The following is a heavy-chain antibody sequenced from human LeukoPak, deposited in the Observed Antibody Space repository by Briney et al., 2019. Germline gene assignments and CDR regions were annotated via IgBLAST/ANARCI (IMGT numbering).Heavy chain of an antibody. D-gene: IGHD6-13*01. Sequence: GGSLRLSCAASGFTFSSYWMHWVRQAPGKGLVWVSRIKTDGSYTSYADSVKGRFTIPRDNAKSTLYLQMNSLRVDDTAVYYCASGHGGLAAVFQFDPWGQGTLVTVSS. CDR2: IKTDGSYT. J-gene: IGHJ5*02. CDR1: GFTFSSYW. CDR3: ASGHGGLAAVFQFDP. V-gene: IGHV3-74*01.